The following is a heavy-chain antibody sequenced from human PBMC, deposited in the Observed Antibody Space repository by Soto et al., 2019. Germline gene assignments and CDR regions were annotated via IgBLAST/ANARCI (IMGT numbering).Heavy chain of an antibody. CDR1: GGSISSSGYY. D-gene: IGHD2-15*01. CDR2: IYYSGSP. Sequence: QLQLQESGPGLVKPSETLSLTCTVSGGSISSSGYYGGGLRQPPWKGLEWIGNIYYSGSPSYNPPLNSRVPLSGDTSKNQFSLKLTSVTAADTAVYYCARSGSTRRTLAYYYYDAMDVWGQGTKVTVSS. V-gene: IGHV4-39*01. CDR3: ARSGSTRRTLAYYYYDAMDV. J-gene: IGHJ6*02.